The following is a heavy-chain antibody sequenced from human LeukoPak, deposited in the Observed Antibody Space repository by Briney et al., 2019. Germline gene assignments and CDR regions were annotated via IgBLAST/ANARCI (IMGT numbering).Heavy chain of an antibody. J-gene: IGHJ5*02. D-gene: IGHD3-22*01. CDR3: ARDLRYYYDSIA. CDR2: IYSGGST. V-gene: IGHV3-53*01. Sequence: GGSLRLSCAASGFTVSSNYMSWVRQAPGKGLEWVSVIYSGGSTYYSDSVKGRFTISRDNAKNSLYLQMNSLRAEDTAVYYCARDLRYYYDSIAWGQGTLVTVSS. CDR1: GFTVSSNY.